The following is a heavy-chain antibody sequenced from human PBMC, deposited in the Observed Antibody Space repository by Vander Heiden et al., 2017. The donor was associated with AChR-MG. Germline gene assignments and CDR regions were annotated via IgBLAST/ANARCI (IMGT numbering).Heavy chain of an antibody. D-gene: IGHD3-9*01. CDR1: GFTFSDFY. J-gene: IGHJ4*02. Sequence: QVQLVESGGGWVKPGGSLRLSCAASGFTFSDFYMSWIRQAPGKGLELVSYIRNSGSPIYYADSVKGRFTISRDNAKNSLYLQMNSLRAEDTAVYYCARGLAYYDILTGYDYWGQGTLVTVSS. CDR3: ARGLAYYDILTGYDY. CDR2: IRNSGSPI. V-gene: IGHV3-11*01.